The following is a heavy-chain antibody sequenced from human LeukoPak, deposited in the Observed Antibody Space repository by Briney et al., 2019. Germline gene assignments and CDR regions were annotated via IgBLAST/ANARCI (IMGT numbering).Heavy chain of an antibody. D-gene: IGHD1-26*01. CDR2: IYYSGST. J-gene: IGHJ4*02. CDR3: ARVREEGYSGSYYFDY. CDR1: GGSISSYY. V-gene: IGHV4-59*01. Sequence: PSETLSLTCTVSGGSISSYYWSWIRQPPGEGLEWIGYIYYSGSTNYNPSLKSRVTISVDTSKNQFSLKLSSVTAADTAVYYCARVREEGYSGSYYFDYWGQGTLVTVSS.